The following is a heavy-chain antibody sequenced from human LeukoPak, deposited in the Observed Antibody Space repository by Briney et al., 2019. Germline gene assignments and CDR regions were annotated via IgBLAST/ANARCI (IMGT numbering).Heavy chain of an antibody. Sequence: SETLSLTCTVSGGSISSYYWSWIRQPPGKGLEWIGYIYYSGSTNYNPSLKSRVTISVDTSKNQFSLKLSSVTAADTAVYYCARDFNTAGYYDSEDAFDIWGQGTMVTVSS. J-gene: IGHJ3*02. CDR1: GGSISSYY. D-gene: IGHD3-22*01. CDR3: ARDFNTAGYYDSEDAFDI. V-gene: IGHV4-59*01. CDR2: IYYSGST.